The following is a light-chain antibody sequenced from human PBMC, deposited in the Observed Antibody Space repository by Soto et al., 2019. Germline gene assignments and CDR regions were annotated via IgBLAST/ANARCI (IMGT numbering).Light chain of an antibody. V-gene: IGKV3D-11*02. Sequence: EIVLTQSPGTLSLSPGERATLSCRASQSVSSSYLAWYQQKPGQAPRLLIYDASNRATGIPARFSGSGPGTDFTLTISSLETEDFAVYYCQQRSKWPLTFGGGTKVDIK. CDR3: QQRSKWPLT. J-gene: IGKJ4*01. CDR1: QSVSSSY. CDR2: DAS.